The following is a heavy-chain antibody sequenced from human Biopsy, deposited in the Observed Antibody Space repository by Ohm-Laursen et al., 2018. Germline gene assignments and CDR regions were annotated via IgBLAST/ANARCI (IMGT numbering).Heavy chain of an antibody. CDR1: VGTFSNYG. V-gene: IGHV1-69*06. CDR3: ATKVTGYFHH. Sequence: SVKVSCKAPVGTFSNYGVNWVRQAPGQGLEWLGGNIPTLGTGNYAQKFQDRVTVAADTSTSTATMELRSLRSDDTAVYYCATKVTGYFHHWGQGNLVTVSS. D-gene: IGHD2-21*02. J-gene: IGHJ1*01. CDR2: NIPTLGTG.